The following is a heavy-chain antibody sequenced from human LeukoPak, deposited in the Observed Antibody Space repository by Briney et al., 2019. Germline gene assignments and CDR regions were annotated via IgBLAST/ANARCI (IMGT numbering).Heavy chain of an antibody. D-gene: IGHD1-14*01. Sequence: GRSLSLSCAVSGFTFSSYCMHWVSHVPGKGLLWVARINLGGSSITYADSLKGRLPIYRDNAKNTLYLQQDSLRHEDTGVYYCSRSNQAYDYWGQGPLVTVSS. CDR1: GFTFSSYC. V-gene: IGHV3-74*01. CDR3: SRSNQAYDY. CDR2: INLGGSSI. J-gene: IGHJ4*02.